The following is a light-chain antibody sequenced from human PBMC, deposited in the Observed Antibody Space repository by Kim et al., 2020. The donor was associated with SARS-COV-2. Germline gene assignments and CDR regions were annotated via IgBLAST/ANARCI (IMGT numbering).Light chain of an antibody. CDR3: SSYSSSFTYD. CDR2: DVT. CDR1: SSDVGNHNS. J-gene: IGLJ1*01. Sequence: QSALTQPASVSGSPGQSITISCTGTSSDVGNHNSVSWYQQHPGKAPKVLIYDVTKRPSGVSNRFSGSKSGNTASLTISGLQAEDEADYSCSSYSSSFTYDFGTRTKVTVL. V-gene: IGLV2-14*01.